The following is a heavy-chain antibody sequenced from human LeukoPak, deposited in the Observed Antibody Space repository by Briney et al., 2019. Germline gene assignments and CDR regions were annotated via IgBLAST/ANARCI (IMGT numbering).Heavy chain of an antibody. D-gene: IGHD5-18*01. CDR3: ARIRGYRYGSYDLQYYFDY. CDR2: IKQDGSEK. CDR1: GFTFSSYW. V-gene: IGHV3-7*02. J-gene: IGHJ4*01. Sequence: GGSLRLSCAASGFTFSSYWMSWVRQAPGKGLEWVANIKQDGSEKYYVDSVKGRFTISRDNAKNSLYLQMNSLRAEDTAVYYCARIRGYRYGSYDLQYYFDYWGQEPWSPSPQ.